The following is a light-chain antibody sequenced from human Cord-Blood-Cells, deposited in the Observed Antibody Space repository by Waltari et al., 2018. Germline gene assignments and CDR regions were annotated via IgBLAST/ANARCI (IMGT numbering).Light chain of an antibody. CDR2: WSS. V-gene: IGKV4-1*01. J-gene: IGKJ2*01. CDR1: QSVLYSSNNTNY. CDR3: QQYYSTPPYT. Sequence: DIVMTQSPDSLAVSLGERATSNCKSSQSVLYSSNNTNYLSWYQQKPGQPPKLLIYWSSTRESGVPDRFSGSGSGTDFTLTISSLQAEDVAVYYCQQYYSTPPYTFGQGTKLEIK.